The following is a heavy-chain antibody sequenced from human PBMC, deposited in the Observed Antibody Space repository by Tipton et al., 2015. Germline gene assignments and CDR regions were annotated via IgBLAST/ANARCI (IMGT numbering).Heavy chain of an antibody. CDR1: GFIFMSHG. V-gene: IGHV3-30*18. J-gene: IGHJ6*02. D-gene: IGHD1-26*01. CDR2: ISYDGSKK. CDR3: AKGQVGAGGGDMDV. Sequence: SLRLSCAASGFIFMSHGMHWVRQAPGKGLEWVAVISYDGSKKYYADSVRGRFTISRDNSKNTLYLQMNSLRAEDTAVYYCAKGQVGAGGGDMDVWGQGTTVTVSS.